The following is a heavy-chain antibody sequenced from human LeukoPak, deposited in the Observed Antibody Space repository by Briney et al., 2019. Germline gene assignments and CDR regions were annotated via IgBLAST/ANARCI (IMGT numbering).Heavy chain of an antibody. J-gene: IGHJ4*02. V-gene: IGHV3-23*01. D-gene: IGHD3-16*02. CDR2: ISGSGGST. CDR3: AKRLFGGVIGEFAY. CDR1: GFTFISYA. Sequence: GGSLRLSCAASGFTFISYAMSWVRQAPGKGLEWVSAISGSGGSTYYADSVKGRFTISRDNSKNTLYLQMNSLRAEDTAVYYCAKRLFGGVIGEFAYWGQGTLVTVSS.